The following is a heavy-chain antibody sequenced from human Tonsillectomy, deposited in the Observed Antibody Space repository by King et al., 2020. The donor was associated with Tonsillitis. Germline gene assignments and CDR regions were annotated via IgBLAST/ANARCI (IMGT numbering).Heavy chain of an antibody. Sequence: LQLQESGPGLVKPSETLSLTCTVSGGSISSSSYYWGWIRQPPGKGLEWIGSIYYSGSTYYNPSLKSRVTISVDTSKNQFSLKLSSVTAADTAVYYCARHLAVAGGNLFDPWGQGTLVTVSS. J-gene: IGHJ5*02. D-gene: IGHD6-19*01. V-gene: IGHV4-39*01. CDR3: ARHLAVAGGNLFDP. CDR1: GGSISSSSYY. CDR2: IYYSGST.